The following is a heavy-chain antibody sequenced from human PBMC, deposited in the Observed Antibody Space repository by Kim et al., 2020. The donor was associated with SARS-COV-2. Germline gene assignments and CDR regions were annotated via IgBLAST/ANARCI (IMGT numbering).Heavy chain of an antibody. D-gene: IGHD5-12*01. Sequence: SETLSLTCTVSGGSISSYYWSWIRQPAGKGLEWIGRIYTSGSTNYNPSLKSRVTMSVDMSKNQFSLKLSSVTAADTAVYYCAAGDSGYELRDYWGQGTLVTVSS. CDR1: GGSISSYY. CDR3: AAGDSGYELRDY. V-gene: IGHV4-4*07. CDR2: IYTSGST. J-gene: IGHJ4*02.